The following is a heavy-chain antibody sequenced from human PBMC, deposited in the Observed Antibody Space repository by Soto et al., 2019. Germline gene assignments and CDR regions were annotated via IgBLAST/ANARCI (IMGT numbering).Heavy chain of an antibody. CDR2: ISAYNGKT. V-gene: IGHV1-18*01. J-gene: IGHJ4*02. CDR1: GYTFTSYG. CDR3: ARVGFGYSSGSDY. D-gene: IGHD6-19*01. Sequence: XKASGYTFTSYGISWVRQAPGQGLEWMGGISAYNGKTNYAQKFQGRVTITADTSTSTAYMELSSLRSEDTAVYYCARVGFGYSSGSDYWGQGTLVTVSS.